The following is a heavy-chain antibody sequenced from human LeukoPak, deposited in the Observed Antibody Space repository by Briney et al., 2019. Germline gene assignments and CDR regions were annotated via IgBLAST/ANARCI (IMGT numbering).Heavy chain of an antibody. CDR3: TTDSGRNWNDNWFDP. J-gene: IGHJ5*02. Sequence: PGGSLRLSCAASGFTFSNAWMSWVRQAPGKGLEWVGRIKSKTDGGTTDYAAPVKGRFTISRDDSKNTLYLQMNSLKTEDTAVYYCTTDSGRNWNDNWFDPWGQGTLVTVSS. CDR2: IKSKTDGGTT. V-gene: IGHV3-15*01. CDR1: GFTFSNAW. D-gene: IGHD1-1*01.